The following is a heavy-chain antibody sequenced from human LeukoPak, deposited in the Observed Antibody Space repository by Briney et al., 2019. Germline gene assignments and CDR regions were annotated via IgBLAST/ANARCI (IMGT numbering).Heavy chain of an antibody. V-gene: IGHV3-72*01. CDR3: TRGLRSFGEPLHY. CDR2: IRDKANSYTT. D-gene: IGHD3-10*01. CDR1: GFTFSSYE. Sequence: GGSLRLSCAASGFTFSSYEMNWVRQAPGKGLEWVGRIRDKANSYTTDYAASVKGRFTISRDDSKNSLYLQMNSLKTEDTAVYYCTRGLRSFGEPLHYWGQGTLVTVSS. J-gene: IGHJ4*02.